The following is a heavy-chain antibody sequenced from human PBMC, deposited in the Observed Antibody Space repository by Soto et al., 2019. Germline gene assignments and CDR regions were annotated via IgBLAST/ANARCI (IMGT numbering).Heavy chain of an antibody. D-gene: IGHD3-22*01. V-gene: IGHV4-31*03. J-gene: IGHJ4*02. CDR2: IYRSGNA. CDR1: GGSISSGGYY. Sequence: SETLSLTCTVSGGSISSGGYYWSWIRQLPGKGLEWMGYIYRSGNAYYNPSLESRLTISVDTSKNQFSLKLSSVTAADTAVYYCARHPDYYDSSGYSDYWGQGTLVTVSS. CDR3: ARHPDYYDSSGYSDY.